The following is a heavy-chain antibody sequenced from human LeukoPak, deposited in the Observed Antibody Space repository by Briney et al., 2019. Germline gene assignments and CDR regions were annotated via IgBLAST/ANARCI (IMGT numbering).Heavy chain of an antibody. CDR1: GYTFTSYD. D-gene: IGHD2-2*01. CDR2: VNPNSGHT. Sequence: ASVKVSCKASGYTFTSYDINWVRQATGQGLEWMGWVNPNSGHTGYAQKFQGRVTMTRNTSISTAYMELSSLRSEDTAVYYCARGGYCSSTSCYSFDYWGQGTLVTVSS. V-gene: IGHV1-8*01. CDR3: ARGGYCSSTSCYSFDY. J-gene: IGHJ4*02.